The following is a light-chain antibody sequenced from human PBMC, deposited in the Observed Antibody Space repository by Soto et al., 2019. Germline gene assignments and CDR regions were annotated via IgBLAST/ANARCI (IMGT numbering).Light chain of an antibody. Sequence: DIQMTQSPSTLSAAVGDRVTITCRASQSISSWLAWYQQKPGKAPKLLIYKASSLESGVPSRFSGSGSGTEFTLTISSLQPDDFAPYYCQQYKSDLWTFGQGTKVEIK. CDR3: QQYKSDLWT. CDR1: QSISSW. V-gene: IGKV1-5*03. J-gene: IGKJ1*01. CDR2: KAS.